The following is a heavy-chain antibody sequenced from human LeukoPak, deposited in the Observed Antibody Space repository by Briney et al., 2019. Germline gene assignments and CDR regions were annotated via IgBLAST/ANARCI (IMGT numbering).Heavy chain of an antibody. CDR2: INPNSGDT. D-gene: IGHD2-2*01. CDR3: ARDRQYQLLKVLYNWFDP. CDR1: GYTFTGYY. J-gene: IGHJ5*02. V-gene: IGHV1-2*02. Sequence: GASVKVSCKASGYTFTGYYMHWVRQAPGQGFEWMGWINPNSGDTNYAQKFQGRVTMTRDTSISTAHMELSRLRSDDTAVYYCARDRQYQLLKVLYNWFDPWGQGTLVTVSS.